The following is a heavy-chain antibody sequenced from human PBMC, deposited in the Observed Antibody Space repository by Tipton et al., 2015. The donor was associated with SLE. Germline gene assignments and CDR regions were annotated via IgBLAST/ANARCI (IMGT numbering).Heavy chain of an antibody. CDR1: GGSISSGGYY. V-gene: IGHV4-31*03. J-gene: IGHJ5*02. CDR2: VYYSGIT. D-gene: IGHD3-10*01. CDR3: ARAVGASHYSYLGFDP. Sequence: TLSLTCTVSGGSISSGGYYWSWIRHHPGKGLEWIGYVYYSGITHYNPSLKSRVTISMDTSKNQFSLKLTSVTAADTAVYHCARAVGASHYSYLGFDPWGQGTLVTVSS.